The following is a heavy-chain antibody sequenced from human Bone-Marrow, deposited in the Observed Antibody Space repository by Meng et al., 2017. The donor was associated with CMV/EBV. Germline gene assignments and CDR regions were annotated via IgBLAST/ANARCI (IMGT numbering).Heavy chain of an antibody. CDR2: IRYDGSNK. CDR1: GFTFSSYG. J-gene: IGHJ3*02. CDR3: AIPLSPYSNRDAFDI. V-gene: IGHV3-30*02. Sequence: GESLKISCAASGFTFSSYGMHWVRQAPGKGLEWVAFIRYDGSNKYYADSVKGRFTISRDNSKNTLYLQMNSLRAEDTAVHYCAIPLSPYSNRDAFDIWGQGTMVTVS. D-gene: IGHD4-11*01.